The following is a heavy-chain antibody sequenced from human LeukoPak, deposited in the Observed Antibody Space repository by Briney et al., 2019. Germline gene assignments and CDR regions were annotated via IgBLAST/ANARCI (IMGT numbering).Heavy chain of an antibody. CDR2: IYYSGST. CDR1: GGPISSYY. CDR3: ARESGGYCSSTSCYVWFDP. D-gene: IGHD2-2*01. Sequence: PSETLSLTCTVSGGPISSYYWSWIRQPPGKGLEWVGYIYYSGSTNYNPSLKSRVTISVDTSKNQFSLKLSSVTAADTAVYYCARESGGYCSSTSCYVWFDPWGQGTLVTVSS. J-gene: IGHJ5*02. V-gene: IGHV4-59*01.